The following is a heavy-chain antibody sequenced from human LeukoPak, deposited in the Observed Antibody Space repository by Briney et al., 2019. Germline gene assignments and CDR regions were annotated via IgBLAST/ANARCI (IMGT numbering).Heavy chain of an antibody. Sequence: GGSLRLSCAASGFTFRNYWMSWVRQAPGKGLEWVGNIKQDGSEQYYLGSVKGHFTISRDNTENSLYLHLNSLRAEDTALYYCAREGTTEFDYWGQGTLVTVSS. CDR2: IKQDGSEQ. D-gene: IGHD1-1*01. CDR1: GFTFRNYW. J-gene: IGHJ4*02. CDR3: AREGTTEFDY. V-gene: IGHV3-7*01.